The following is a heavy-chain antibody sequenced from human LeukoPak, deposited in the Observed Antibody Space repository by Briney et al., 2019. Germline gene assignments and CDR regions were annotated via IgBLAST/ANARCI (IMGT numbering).Heavy chain of an antibody. CDR2: INHSGST. D-gene: IGHD3-3*01. CDR1: GGSFSGYY. V-gene: IGHV4-34*01. J-gene: IGHJ6*03. CDR3: ARGLVSGIAIFGGLKRMGMDV. Sequence: PSESLSLTCAVYGGSFSGYYCSSIRQPPGKGLEWIGEINHSGSTNYKPSLKSRVTISVDTSKNQFYLKLSSVTAAETAVYYCARGLVSGIAIFGGLKRMGMDVWGKGTTVTVSS.